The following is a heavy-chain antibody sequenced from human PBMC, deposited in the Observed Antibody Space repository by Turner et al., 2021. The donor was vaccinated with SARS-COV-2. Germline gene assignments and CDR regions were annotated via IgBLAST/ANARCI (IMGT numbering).Heavy chain of an antibody. D-gene: IGHD3-10*01. Sequence: EVQLLESGGGLVQPGGSLRLSCAAPGFTFSNYAMTWVRQAPGKGLEWVSGIRGSGDSTFYADSVKGRFTISRDNSKHTLFLQMNSLRAEDTAVYYCAKDYAYYGSGSYPDYWGQGTLVTVSS. J-gene: IGHJ4*02. V-gene: IGHV3-23*01. CDR3: AKDYAYYGSGSYPDY. CDR1: GFTFSNYA. CDR2: IRGSGDST.